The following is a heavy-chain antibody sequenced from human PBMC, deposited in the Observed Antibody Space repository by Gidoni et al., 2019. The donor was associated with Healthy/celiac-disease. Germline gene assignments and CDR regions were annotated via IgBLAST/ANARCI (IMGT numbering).Heavy chain of an antibody. CDR1: GYTFTSYY. CDR3: ARDKEAYCGGDCYLSY. D-gene: IGHD2-21*02. CDR2: INPSGGST. Sequence: QVPLVQSGAEVQKPGASVQVSCQASGYTFTSYYMHWVRQAPGQGLEWMGIINPSGGSTSYAKKFQDRVTMTRDTSTNTVYMELSSLRSEDTAVYYCARDKEAYCGGDCYLSYWGQGTLVTVSS. V-gene: IGHV1-46*01. J-gene: IGHJ4*02.